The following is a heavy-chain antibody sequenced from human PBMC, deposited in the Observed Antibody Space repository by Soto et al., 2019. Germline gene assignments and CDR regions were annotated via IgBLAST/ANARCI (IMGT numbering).Heavy chain of an antibody. D-gene: IGHD4-17*01. J-gene: IGHJ6*02. Sequence: PGGSLRLSCTASGFTFGDYAMSWFRQAPGKGLEWVGFIRSKAYGGTTEYAASVKGRFTISRDDSKSIAYLQMNSLKTEDTAVYYCTRSWPTTVTTYYYYYGMDAWGQGTTVTVSS. CDR1: GFTFGDYA. V-gene: IGHV3-49*03. CDR2: IRSKAYGGTT. CDR3: TRSWPTTVTTYYYYYGMDA.